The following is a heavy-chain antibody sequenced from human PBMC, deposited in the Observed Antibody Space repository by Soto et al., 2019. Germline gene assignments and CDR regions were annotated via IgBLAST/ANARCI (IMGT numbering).Heavy chain of an antibody. V-gene: IGHV4-4*02. Sequence: SETLSLTCAVSGGSISSSNWWSWVRQPPGKGLEWIGEIYHSGSTNYNPSLKSRVTISVDKSKNQFSLKLSSVTAADTAVYYCARVVAMVTYPKYFDYWGQGTLVTVSS. CDR3: ARVVAMVTYPKYFDY. CDR1: GGSISSSNW. J-gene: IGHJ4*02. D-gene: IGHD5-18*01. CDR2: IYHSGST.